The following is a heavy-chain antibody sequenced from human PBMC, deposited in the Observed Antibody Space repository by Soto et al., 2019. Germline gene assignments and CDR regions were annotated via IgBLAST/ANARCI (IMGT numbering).Heavy chain of an antibody. CDR3: AKDGDCSGGSCYSVWFDY. CDR1: GFTFDDYA. V-gene: IGHV3-9*01. Sequence: EVQLVESGGGLVQPGWSLRLSCAASGFTFDDYAMHWVRQAPGKGLEWVSGISWNSGSIGYADSVKGRFTISRDNAKNSLYLQMNSLRAEDTALYYCAKDGDCSGGSCYSVWFDYWGQGTLVTVSS. J-gene: IGHJ4*02. D-gene: IGHD2-15*01. CDR2: ISWNSGSI.